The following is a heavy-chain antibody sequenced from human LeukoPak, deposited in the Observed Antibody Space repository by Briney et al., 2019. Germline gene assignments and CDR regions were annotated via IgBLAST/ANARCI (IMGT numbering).Heavy chain of an antibody. Sequence: PSETLSLTCTVSGGSISSYYWSWIQQPPGKGLEWIGYIYYSGSTNYNPSLKSRVTISVDTSKNQFSLKLSSVTAADTAVYYCARQHDSSGYYSYLDYWGQGTLVTVSS. D-gene: IGHD3-22*01. CDR1: GGSISSYY. CDR2: IYYSGST. V-gene: IGHV4-59*08. J-gene: IGHJ4*02. CDR3: ARQHDSSGYYSYLDY.